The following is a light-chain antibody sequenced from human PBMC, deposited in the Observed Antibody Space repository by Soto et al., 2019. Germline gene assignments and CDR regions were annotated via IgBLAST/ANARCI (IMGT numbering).Light chain of an antibody. J-gene: IGKJ2*01. CDR3: QQNGSSPLYT. CDR1: QSIGSS. CDR2: GAS. Sequence: ELVLTQSPDSLSLSPGERATVSCRASQSIGSSLSWYQHRPGQSPRLLIYGASYRTSGIPDRFTGSVSGTHFTLTISKLEPEDFAVYYCQQNGSSPLYTFGQGTRLEI. V-gene: IGKV3-20*01.